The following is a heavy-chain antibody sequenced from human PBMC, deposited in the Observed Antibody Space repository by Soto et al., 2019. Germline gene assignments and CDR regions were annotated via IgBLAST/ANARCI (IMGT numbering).Heavy chain of an antibody. Sequence: QVQLQESGPGLVKPSQTLSLTCTVSGGSISSGGYYWSWIRQHPGKGLEWIGYIYYSGSTYYNPSLNSRVTISVDKSKNQFPLKLSAVTAADTAVYYCARETLGYYDSSGGVDVWGQGTTVTVSS. V-gene: IGHV4-31*03. CDR2: IYYSGST. D-gene: IGHD3-22*01. J-gene: IGHJ6*02. CDR3: ARETLGYYDSSGGVDV. CDR1: GGSISSGGYY.